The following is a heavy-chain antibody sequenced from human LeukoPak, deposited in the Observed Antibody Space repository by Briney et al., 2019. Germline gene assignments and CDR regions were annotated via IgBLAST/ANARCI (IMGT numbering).Heavy chain of an antibody. J-gene: IGHJ4*02. Sequence: PGGSLRLSCAASGFTFSSYGMHWVRQAPGKGLEWVGRIKSKTDGGTTDYAAPVKGRFTISRDDSKNTLYLQMNSLKTEDTAVYYCTTEGDGYNFRLVWGQGTLVTVSS. D-gene: IGHD5-24*01. CDR2: IKSKTDGGTT. CDR3: TTEGDGYNFRLV. CDR1: GFTFSSYG. V-gene: IGHV3-15*01.